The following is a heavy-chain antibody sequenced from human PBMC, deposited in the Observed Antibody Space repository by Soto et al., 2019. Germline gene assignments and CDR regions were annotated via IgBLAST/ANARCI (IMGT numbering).Heavy chain of an antibody. V-gene: IGHV3-48*03. CDR3: ARDGIICGGSCYSGEYRYYYYYGMDV. D-gene: IGHD2-15*01. CDR2: ISSSGSTI. J-gene: IGHJ6*02. CDR1: GFTFSSYE. Sequence: GGSLRLSCAASGFTFSSYEMNWVRQAPGKGLEWVSYISSSGSTIYYADSVKGRFTIFRDNAKNSLYLQMNSLRAEDTAVYYCARDGIICGGSCYSGEYRYYYYYGMDVWGQGTTVTVSS.